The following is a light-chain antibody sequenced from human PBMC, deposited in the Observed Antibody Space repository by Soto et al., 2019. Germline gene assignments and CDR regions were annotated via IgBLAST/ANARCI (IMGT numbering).Light chain of an antibody. Sequence: QSALTQPASVSGSPGQSITISCTGTRSDVGGYNYVSWYQQYPGKAPKLMIYEVSNRPSGVSNRFSGSKSGNTASLTISGLQAEDEADYYCSAFTSTPTGVVGGGTKLTVL. J-gene: IGLJ3*02. CDR3: SAFTSTPTGV. V-gene: IGLV2-14*01. CDR1: RSDVGGYNY. CDR2: EVS.